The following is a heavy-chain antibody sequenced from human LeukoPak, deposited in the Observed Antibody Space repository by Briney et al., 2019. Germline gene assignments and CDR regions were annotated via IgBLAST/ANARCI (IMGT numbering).Heavy chain of an antibody. Sequence: SETLSLTCTVSGGSISSYYWSWIRQPAGKGLEWIGRIYTSGSTNYNPSLKSRVTMSVDTSKNQFSLKLSSVTAADTAVYYCARYYDFWSGSNWFDPWGQGTLVTVSS. CDR3: ARYYDFWSGSNWFDP. CDR2: IYTSGST. D-gene: IGHD3-3*01. CDR1: GGSISSYY. J-gene: IGHJ5*02. V-gene: IGHV4-4*07.